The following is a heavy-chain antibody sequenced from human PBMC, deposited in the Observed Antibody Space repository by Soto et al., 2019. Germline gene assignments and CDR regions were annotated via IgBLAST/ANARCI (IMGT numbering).Heavy chain of an antibody. CDR1: GDTFSSYT. Sequence: GASVKVSCKASGDTFSSYTISWVRQAPGQGLEWMGRVIPILGIANYAQKFQGRVTITADKSTSTAYMELSSLRSEDTAVYYCARGLKAVSGLNAFDIWGQGTMVTVS. CDR3: ARGLKAVSGLNAFDI. V-gene: IGHV1-69*02. J-gene: IGHJ3*02. CDR2: VIPILGIA. D-gene: IGHD6-19*01.